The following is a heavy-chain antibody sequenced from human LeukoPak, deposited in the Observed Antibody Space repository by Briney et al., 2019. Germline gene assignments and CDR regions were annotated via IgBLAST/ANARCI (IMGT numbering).Heavy chain of an antibody. V-gene: IGHV3-23*01. Sequence: PGGSLRLSCAASGSTFSSYAMSWVRQAPGKGLEWVSGISGSGDTTYYADSVKGRFTISRDNSKNTLYLQMNSLRAEDTAVYYCAKGRQARWLQSLFDYWGQGTLVTVSS. J-gene: IGHJ4*02. CDR3: AKGRQARWLQSLFDY. CDR1: GSTFSSYA. CDR2: ISGSGDTT. D-gene: IGHD5-24*01.